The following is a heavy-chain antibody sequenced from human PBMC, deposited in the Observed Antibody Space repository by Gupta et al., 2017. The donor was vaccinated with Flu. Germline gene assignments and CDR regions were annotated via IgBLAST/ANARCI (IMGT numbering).Heavy chain of an antibody. V-gene: IGHV4-39*01. D-gene: IGHD6-6*01. CDR1: GGSISSSSYY. CDR3: ENRNSSSPKGEYMDV. Sequence: QLQLQESGPGLVKPSETLSLTCTVSGGSISSSSYYWGWIRQPPGKGLEWIGSIYYSGSTYYNPSLKSRVTIAVDTSKNQFSLKLSSVTAADTAVYYCENRNSSSPKGEYMDVWGQGTTVTVS. CDR2: IYYSGST. J-gene: IGHJ6*03.